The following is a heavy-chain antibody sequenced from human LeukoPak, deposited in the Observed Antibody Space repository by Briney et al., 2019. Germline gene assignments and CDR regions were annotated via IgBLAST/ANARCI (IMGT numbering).Heavy chain of an antibody. Sequence: QPGGSLRLSCAASGFTFSSYWMSWVRRAPGKGLEWVANIKQDGSEKYYVDSVKGRFTISRDNAKNSLYLQMNSLRAEDTAVYYCARVDYYYYMGVWGKGTTVTVSS. J-gene: IGHJ6*03. CDR3: ARVDYYYYMGV. V-gene: IGHV3-7*01. CDR2: IKQDGSEK. CDR1: GFTFSSYW.